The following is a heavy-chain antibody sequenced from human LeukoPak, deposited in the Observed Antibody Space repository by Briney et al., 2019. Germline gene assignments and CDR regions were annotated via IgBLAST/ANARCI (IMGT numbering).Heavy chain of an antibody. CDR1: GFTFDDYA. V-gene: IGHV3-9*01. CDR3: AKNGDSSGYYYYFDY. CDR2: ISWNSGSI. J-gene: IGHJ4*02. Sequence: GRSLRLSCAASGFTFDDYAMHWVRQAPGKGLEWVSGISWNSGSIGYADSVKGRFTISRDNSKNTLYLQMNSLRAEDTAVYYCAKNGDSSGYYYYFDYWGQGTLVTVSS. D-gene: IGHD3-22*01.